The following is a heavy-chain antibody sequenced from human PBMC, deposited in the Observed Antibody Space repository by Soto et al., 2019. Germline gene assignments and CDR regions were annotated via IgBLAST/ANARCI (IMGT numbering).Heavy chain of an antibody. J-gene: IGHJ4*02. CDR1: GGSFSGYY. Sequence: QVQLQQWGAGLLKPSETLSLTCAVYGGSFSGYYWSWIRKPPGKGLEWIGEINHSGSTNYNPSLKSLVTRPVATSKNQFSLKLSSVTAADTAVYYCARGNRYSSSWYSYWGQGTLVTVSS. V-gene: IGHV4-34*01. D-gene: IGHD6-13*01. CDR3: ARGNRYSSSWYSY. CDR2: INHSGST.